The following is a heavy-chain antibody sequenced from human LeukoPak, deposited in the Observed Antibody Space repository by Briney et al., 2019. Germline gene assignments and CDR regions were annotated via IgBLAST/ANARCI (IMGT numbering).Heavy chain of an antibody. CDR1: GVTFSSYG. Sequence: GGSLRLSCAASGVTFSSYGMHWVRQAPGKGLEWVSAISGSGNTYYADSVKGRFTISRDNAKNTLYLQMNSLRAEDTAVYYCARDHPDSGQGDYWGQGTLVTVSS. CDR3: ARDHPDSGQGDY. J-gene: IGHJ4*02. CDR2: ISGSGNT. V-gene: IGHV3-21*01. D-gene: IGHD2-15*01.